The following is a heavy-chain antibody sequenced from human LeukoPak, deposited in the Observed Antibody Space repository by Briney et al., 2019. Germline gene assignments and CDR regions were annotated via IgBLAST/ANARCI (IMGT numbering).Heavy chain of an antibody. Sequence: GGSLRLSCAASGFTFSSYAMSWVRQAPGKGLEWVSAVSGRGGRTNHADSVKGRFTISGDNSKNTLYLQMNSLRAEDTAVYYCASHTGYSYYYGMDVWGQGTTVTVSS. CDR2: VSGRGGRT. J-gene: IGHJ6*02. CDR1: GFTFSSYA. V-gene: IGHV3-23*01. D-gene: IGHD2-8*02. CDR3: ASHTGYSYYYGMDV.